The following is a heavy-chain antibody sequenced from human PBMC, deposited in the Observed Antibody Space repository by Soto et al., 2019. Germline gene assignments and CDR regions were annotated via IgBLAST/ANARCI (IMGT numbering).Heavy chain of an antibody. J-gene: IGHJ4*02. CDR2: ISGSGDST. Sequence: GGSLRLSCGASGFTFSSHAMTWVRQAPGKGLEWVSAISGSGDSTYYADSVKGRFTISRDNSKNTMFLQINSPRAEDTAVYYCAQGRGLVSPHYWGQGTLVTVSS. CDR1: GFTFSSHA. CDR3: AQGRGLVSPHY. D-gene: IGHD3-9*01. V-gene: IGHV3-23*01.